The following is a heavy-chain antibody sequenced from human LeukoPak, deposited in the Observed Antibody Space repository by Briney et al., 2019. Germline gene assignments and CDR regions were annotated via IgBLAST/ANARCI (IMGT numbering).Heavy chain of an antibody. J-gene: IGHJ4*02. CDR1: GFTFSSYG. V-gene: IGHV3-30*18. CDR3: AKAADGYKPFDY. D-gene: IGHD5-24*01. CDR2: ISYDGSNK. Sequence: PGGSLRLSCAASGFTFSSYGMHWVRQAPGKGLEWVAVISYDGSNKYYADSVKGRFTISRDNSKNTLYLQMNSLRADDTAVYYCAKAADGYKPFDYWGQGTLVTVSS.